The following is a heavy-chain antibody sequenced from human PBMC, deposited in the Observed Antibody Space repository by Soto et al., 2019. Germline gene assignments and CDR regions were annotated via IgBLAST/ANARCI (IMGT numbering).Heavy chain of an antibody. J-gene: IGHJ6*02. D-gene: IGHD2-8*01. Sequence: ASVRVSCKASGYTFTGYYMHWVRQAPGQGLEWMGWINPNSGGTNYAQKFQGWVTMTRDTSISTAYMELSRLRSDDTAVYYCKVLMVSYGMDVWGQGTTVTVSS. CDR2: INPNSGGT. CDR3: KVLMVSYGMDV. V-gene: IGHV1-2*04. CDR1: GYTFTGYY.